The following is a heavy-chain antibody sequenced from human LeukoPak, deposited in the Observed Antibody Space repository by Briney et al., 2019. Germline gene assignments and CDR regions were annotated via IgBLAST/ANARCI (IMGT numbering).Heavy chain of an antibody. CDR2: IYHSGST. Sequence: SETLSLTCTVSGYSISSGYYWGWIRQPPGKGLEWIGSIYHSGSTYYNPSLKSRVSISVDTSKNHFSLKLSSVTAADTAMYYCARDWGRDCTSTSCPYTPFDYWGQGTLVTVSS. CDR1: GYSISSGYY. D-gene: IGHD2-2*01. CDR3: ARDWGRDCTSTSCPYTPFDY. V-gene: IGHV4-38-2*02. J-gene: IGHJ4*02.